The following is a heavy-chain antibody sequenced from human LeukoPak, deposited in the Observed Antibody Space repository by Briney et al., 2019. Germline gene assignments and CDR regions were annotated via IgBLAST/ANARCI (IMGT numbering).Heavy chain of an antibody. CDR1: GFIFSNYG. V-gene: IGHV3-73*01. CDR3: TTYGDYGPGSDY. J-gene: IGHJ4*02. CDR2: IKSKSNNYAT. D-gene: IGHD4-17*01. Sequence: PGRSLRLSCAASGFIFSNYGIHWVRQASGKGLEWVGRIKSKSNNYATAYAASVKGRFTISRDDSENTAYLQMNSLKTEDTAVYYCTTYGDYGPGSDYWGQGTLVTVSS.